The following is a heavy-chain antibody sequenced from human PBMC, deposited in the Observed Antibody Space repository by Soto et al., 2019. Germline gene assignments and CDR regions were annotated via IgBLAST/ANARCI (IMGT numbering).Heavy chain of an antibody. J-gene: IGHJ6*02. CDR1: GGSISSYY. CDR3: GRDGSSWYGLYYYYGMDV. CDR2: IYTSGST. Sequence: SETLSLTCTVSGGSISSYYWSWIRQPAGKGLEWIGRIYTSGSTNYNPSLKSRVTMSVDTSKNQFSLKLSSVTAADTAVYCCGRDGSSWYGLYYYYGMDVWGQGTTVTVSS. D-gene: IGHD6-13*01. V-gene: IGHV4-4*07.